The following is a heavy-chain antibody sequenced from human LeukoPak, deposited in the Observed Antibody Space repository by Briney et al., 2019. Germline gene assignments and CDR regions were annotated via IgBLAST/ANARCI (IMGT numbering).Heavy chain of an antibody. D-gene: IGHD5-18*01. J-gene: IGHJ4*02. CDR1: GFIFSGYA. CDR3: AKDISQGYTFGSIEEDY. Sequence: GRSLRLSCAASGFIFSGYAMHWVRQAPGKGLEWLSAISESDGSTYYADSVKGRFTISRDNSKNTLYLQMNSLGADDTAVYFCAKDISQGYTFGSIEEDYWGQGTLVTVSS. V-gene: IGHV3-23*01. CDR2: ISESDGST.